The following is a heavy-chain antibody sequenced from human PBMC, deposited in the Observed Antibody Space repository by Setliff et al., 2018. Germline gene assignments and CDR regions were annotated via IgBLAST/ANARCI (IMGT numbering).Heavy chain of an antibody. J-gene: IGHJ4*02. D-gene: IGHD2-15*01. CDR1: GFTFSTYR. CDR2: IWHDGGNK. CDR3: ARTCSGSGCYAGLES. Sequence: GGSLRLSCAASGFTFSTYRMHWVRQAPGKGLEWVAVIWHDGGNKYHADSVKGRFTISGDNSKNTLYLQMNSLRPEDTAVYYCARTCSGSGCYAGLESWGQGTPVTVSS. V-gene: IGHV3-33*08.